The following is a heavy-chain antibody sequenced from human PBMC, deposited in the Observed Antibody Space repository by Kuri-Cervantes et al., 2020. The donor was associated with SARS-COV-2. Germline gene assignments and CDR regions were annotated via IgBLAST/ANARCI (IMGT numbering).Heavy chain of an antibody. J-gene: IGHJ4*02. D-gene: IGHD6-19*01. V-gene: IGHV3-48*03. CDR2: IGLSDISI. CDR3: ARDRGANGWFDY. CDR1: GFTFSRYE. Sequence: GESLKISCVASGFTFSRYEINWVRQAPGKGLEWVSYIGLSDISIKYTDSVKGRFSISRDNAKNSVYLQMNSLRVEDTALYCCARDRGANGWFDYWGPGTLVTVSS.